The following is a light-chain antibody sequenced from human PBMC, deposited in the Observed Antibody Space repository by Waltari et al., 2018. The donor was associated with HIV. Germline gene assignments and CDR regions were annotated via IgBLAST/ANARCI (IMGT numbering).Light chain of an antibody. Sequence: TYTTKFLSYLSPSVGDRVIITCRASQGIRNDLGWYQQKPGKAPKLLIYAASSLQSRVPSRFSGSRSGTDFTLTISSLQPEDFATYYCLQDYNDPLTFGGGTKVEIK. J-gene: IGKJ4*01. V-gene: IGKV1-6*01. CDR1: QGIRND. CDR3: LQDYNDPLT. CDR2: AAS.